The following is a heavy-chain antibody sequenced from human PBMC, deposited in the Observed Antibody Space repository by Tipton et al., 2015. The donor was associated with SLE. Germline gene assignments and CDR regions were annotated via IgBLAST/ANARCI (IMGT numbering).Heavy chain of an antibody. CDR1: GSTFSTYA. J-gene: IGHJ4*02. CDR3: AKWHSLALAPVTY. V-gene: IGHV3-23*01. Sequence: SLRLSCATSGSTFSTYAMSWVRQAPGKELEWVSGISMSGGSTYYADSVKGRFTVSRDNSKNTLFLQMSSLKAEDTGVYYCAKWHSLALAPVTYGGQGTLVSVSS. CDR2: ISMSGGST. D-gene: IGHD3-16*01.